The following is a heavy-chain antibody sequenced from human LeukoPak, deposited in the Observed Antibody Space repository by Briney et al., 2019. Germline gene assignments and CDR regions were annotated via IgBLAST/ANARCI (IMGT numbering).Heavy chain of an antibody. D-gene: IGHD6-13*01. CDR2: IYYSGST. Sequence: PSETLSLTCTVSGGSISSYYWSWIRQPPGKGLEWIGYIYYSGSTNYNPSLKSRVTISVDTSKNQFSLKLSSATAADTAVYYCARALGQQLADYWGQGTLVTVSS. CDR3: ARALGQQLADY. CDR1: GGSISSYY. V-gene: IGHV4-59*01. J-gene: IGHJ4*02.